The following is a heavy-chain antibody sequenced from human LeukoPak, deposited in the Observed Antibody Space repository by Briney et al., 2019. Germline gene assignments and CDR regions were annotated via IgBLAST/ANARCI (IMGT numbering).Heavy chain of an antibody. V-gene: IGHV1-2*02. Sequence: GASVKVSCKASGYTFTGYCMHWVRQAPGQGLEWVGWINPNSGGTNYAQKFQGRVTMTRDTSISTAYMELSRLRSDDTAVYYCARGGHDYYDSSGNFDYWGQGTLVTVSS. CDR1: GYTFTGYC. CDR2: INPNSGGT. J-gene: IGHJ4*02. D-gene: IGHD3-22*01. CDR3: ARGGHDYYDSSGNFDY.